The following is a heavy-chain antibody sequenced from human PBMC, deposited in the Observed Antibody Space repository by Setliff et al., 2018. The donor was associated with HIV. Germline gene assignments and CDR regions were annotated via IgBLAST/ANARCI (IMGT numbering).Heavy chain of an antibody. D-gene: IGHD3-22*01. CDR2: ISYTGTT. CDR3: ARHVARFDYDTGGYYVSHFDY. Sequence: PSATLSLTCTVSGGSISNYYWSWIRQPPGKGLEWIGYISYTGTTKYNPSLKSRVTISVDTSKNQFSVRLSSVSAADTAVYFCARHVARFDYDTGGYYVSHFDYWGQGTQVTVSS. V-gene: IGHV4-59*01. J-gene: IGHJ4*02. CDR1: GGSISNYY.